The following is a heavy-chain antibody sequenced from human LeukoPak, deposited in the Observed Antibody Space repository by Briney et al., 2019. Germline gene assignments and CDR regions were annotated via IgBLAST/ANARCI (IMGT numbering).Heavy chain of an antibody. CDR2: INHSGST. V-gene: IGHV4-34*01. Sequence: PSETLSLTCAVYGGSFSGYYWSWIRQPPGKGLEWIGEINHSGSTNYNPSPKSRVTISVDMSKNQFSLKLSSVTAADTAVYYCARGGDYVGAGSDYWGQGTLVTVSS. CDR1: GGSFSGYY. CDR3: ARGGDYVGAGSDY. J-gene: IGHJ4*02. D-gene: IGHD4-17*01.